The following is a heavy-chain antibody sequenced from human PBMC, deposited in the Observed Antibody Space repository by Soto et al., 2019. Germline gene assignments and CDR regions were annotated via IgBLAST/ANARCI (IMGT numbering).Heavy chain of an antibody. CDR3: ASRNGSGVYDFLSGYLYYYYGMDV. Sequence: GGTQRLSCAASGFTFSSYEMNWVRQAPGKGQEWVSYISSSGSTIYYADSVKGRFTISRDNAKNSLYRQMNSLRAEDTAVYYCASRNGSGVYDFLSGYLYYYYGMDVWGQGTTGTVS. J-gene: IGHJ6*02. CDR2: ISSSGSTI. D-gene: IGHD3-3*01. V-gene: IGHV3-48*03. CDR1: GFTFSSYE.